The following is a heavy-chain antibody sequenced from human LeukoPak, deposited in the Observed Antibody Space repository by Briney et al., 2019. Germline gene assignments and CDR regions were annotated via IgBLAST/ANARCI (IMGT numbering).Heavy chain of an antibody. CDR2: INPNSGGT. J-gene: IGHJ6*03. CDR1: VYTFTRYS. CDR3: ASAPKCSGGSCYTPYYYYYMDV. D-gene: IGHD2-15*01. V-gene: IGHV1-2*02. Sequence: ASVKVSCKASVYTFTRYSMHWVRQAPGQGLEWMGWINPNSGGTNYAQKFQGRVTMTRDTSISTAYMELSRLRSDDTAVYYCASAPKCSGGSCYTPYYYYYMDVWGKGTTVTVSS.